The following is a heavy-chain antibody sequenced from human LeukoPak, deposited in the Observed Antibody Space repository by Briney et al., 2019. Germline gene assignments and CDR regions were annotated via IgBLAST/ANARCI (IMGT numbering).Heavy chain of an antibody. CDR1: GYRFTSYW. J-gene: IGHJ4*02. D-gene: IGHD6-13*01. V-gene: IGHV5-51*01. Sequence: GESLKISFKGSGYRFTSYWIGWVRQMPGKGLEWMGIIYPGDSDTRYSPSFQGQVTISADKSISTAYLQWSSLKASDTAMYYCARGAPSSSWPIDYWGQGTLVTVSS. CDR3: ARGAPSSSWPIDY. CDR2: IYPGDSDT.